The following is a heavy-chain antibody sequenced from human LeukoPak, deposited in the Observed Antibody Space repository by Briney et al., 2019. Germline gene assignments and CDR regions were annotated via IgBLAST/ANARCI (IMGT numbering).Heavy chain of an antibody. J-gene: IGHJ4*02. CDR2: NYRDGSS. D-gene: IGHD3-9*01. Sequence: GGSLRLSCVASGLSVSSNYMSWVRQAPGKGLEWVSVNYRDGSSYYAESVKGRFTISRDNSKNTLYIQMNSLRAEDTAVYYCARSFYDILIGYYQYFDYWGQGTLVTVSS. CDR3: ARSFYDILIGYYQYFDY. CDR1: GLSVSSNY. V-gene: IGHV3-66*01.